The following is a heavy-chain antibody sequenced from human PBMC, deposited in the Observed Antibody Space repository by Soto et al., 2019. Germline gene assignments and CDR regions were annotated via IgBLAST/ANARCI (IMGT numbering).Heavy chain of an antibody. CDR2: IYYSGST. CDR1: GGSISSYY. Sequence: SETLSLTCTVSGGSISSYYWSWIRQPPGKGLEWIGYIYYSGSTNYNPSLKSRVTISVDTSKNQFSLKLSSVTAADTAVYYCARRYYYGSGSYYNPDNMDYYMDVWGKGTTVTVSS. V-gene: IGHV4-59*08. CDR3: ARRYYYGSGSYYNPDNMDYYMDV. J-gene: IGHJ6*03. D-gene: IGHD3-10*01.